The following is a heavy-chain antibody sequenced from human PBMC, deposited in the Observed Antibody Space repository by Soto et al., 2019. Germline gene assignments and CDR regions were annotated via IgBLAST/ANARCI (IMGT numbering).Heavy chain of an antibody. J-gene: IGHJ6*02. Sequence: GGSLRLSCAASGFTFSSYGMHWVRQAPGKGLEWVAVIWYDGSNKYYADSVKGRFTISRDNSKNTLYLQMNSLRAEDTAVYYYARDRGYCTNGVCYNYYYYGMDVWGQGTTVTVSS. CDR1: GFTFSSYG. D-gene: IGHD2-8*01. V-gene: IGHV3-33*01. CDR3: ARDRGYCTNGVCYNYYYYGMDV. CDR2: IWYDGSNK.